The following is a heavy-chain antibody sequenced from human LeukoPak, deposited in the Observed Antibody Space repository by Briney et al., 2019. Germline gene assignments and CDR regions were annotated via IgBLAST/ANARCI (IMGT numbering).Heavy chain of an antibody. D-gene: IGHD5-18*01. CDR2: IIPILGIA. J-gene: IGHJ4*02. CDR1: GGTFSSYA. CDR3: ARDGTYTAMVMGY. V-gene: IGHV1-69*04. Sequence: SVKVSCKASGGTFSSYAISWVRQAPGQGLEWMGRIIPILGIAIYAQKFQGRVTITADKSTSTAYMELSSLRSEDTAVYYCARDGTYTAMVMGYWGQGTLVTVSS.